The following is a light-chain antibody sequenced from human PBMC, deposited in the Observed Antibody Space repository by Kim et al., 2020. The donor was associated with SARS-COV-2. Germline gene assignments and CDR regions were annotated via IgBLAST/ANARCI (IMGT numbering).Light chain of an antibody. CDR3: QHSDNWPPFT. CDR1: QSVSSN. J-gene: IGKJ2*01. CDR2: GAS. V-gene: IGKV3D-15*01. Sequence: VSPADRVTLSCTASQSVSSNLAWYQHKPGQAPRLLIYGASTRASGIPARFSGSASQTEFTLTINTLQSEDVAVYYCQHSDNWPPFTFGQGTKLEIK.